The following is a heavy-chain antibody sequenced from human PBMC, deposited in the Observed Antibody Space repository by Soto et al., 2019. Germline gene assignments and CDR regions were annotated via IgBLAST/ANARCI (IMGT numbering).Heavy chain of an antibody. CDR1: GGSISTSY. J-gene: IGHJ6*01. CDR3: ARDPLPTYSSSPQNYYYYGMDV. CDR2: IYTRGST. D-gene: IGHD6-6*01. V-gene: IGHV4-4*07. Sequence: QVQLQESGPGLVKPSETLSLTCTVSGGSISTSYWSWIRQPAGKGLEWIGRIYTRGSTIYNPSLKSRVTMSVDTSNCQFSLSLTSVTAADTAVYYCARDPLPTYSSSPQNYYYYGMDVWGQGTTVTVSS.